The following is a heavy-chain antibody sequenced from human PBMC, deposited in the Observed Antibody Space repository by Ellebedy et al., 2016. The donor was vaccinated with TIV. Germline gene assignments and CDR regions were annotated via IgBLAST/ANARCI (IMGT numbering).Heavy chain of an antibody. Sequence: ASVKVSXXASGYTFTAYYMHWVRQATGQGLEWMGWMNPNSGNTGYAQKFRGRVTLTRDTSIDTAYMELSSLRSEDTAVYYCSRGDSWGQGTLVTVSS. CDR1: GYTFTAYY. CDR3: SRGDS. V-gene: IGHV1-8*02. CDR2: MNPNSGNT. J-gene: IGHJ4*02.